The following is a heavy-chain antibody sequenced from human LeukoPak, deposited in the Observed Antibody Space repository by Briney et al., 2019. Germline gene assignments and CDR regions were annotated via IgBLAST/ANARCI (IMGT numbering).Heavy chain of an antibody. J-gene: IGHJ6*02. CDR3: ASGRGYCTNGVCYIVYYYYYGMDV. CDR2: IIPIFGTA. CDR1: GGTFSSYA. V-gene: IGHV1-69*13. Sequence: SVKVSCKASGGTFSSYAISWVRQAPGQGLEWKGGIIPIFGTANYAQKFQGRVTITADESTSTAYMELSSLRSEDTAVYYCASGRGYCTNGVCYIVYYYYYGMDVWGQGTTVTVSS. D-gene: IGHD2-8*01.